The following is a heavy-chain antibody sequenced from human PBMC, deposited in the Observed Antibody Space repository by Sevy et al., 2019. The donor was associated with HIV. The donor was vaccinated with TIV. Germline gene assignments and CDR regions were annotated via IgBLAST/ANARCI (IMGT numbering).Heavy chain of an antibody. J-gene: IGHJ4*02. CDR3: ARDLPPSATTVAHFDC. V-gene: IGHV3-48*03. CDR2: ITNSGTTK. D-gene: IGHD4-17*01. Sequence: GGSLRLSCTASGFPFSSYEMNWVRQAPGKGLEWVSYITNSGTTKYYSDSVRGRFTISRDNARNSLHLQMNSLRAEDTAGYYWARDLPPSATTVAHFDCWGQGTLVTVSS. CDR1: GFPFSSYE.